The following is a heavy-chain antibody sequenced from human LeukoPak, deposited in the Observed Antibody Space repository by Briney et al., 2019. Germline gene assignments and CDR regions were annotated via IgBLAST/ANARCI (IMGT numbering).Heavy chain of an antibody. CDR3: ARGGRGTYLNDY. CDR2: IKFDESAT. CDR1: GFTFSSYW. J-gene: IGHJ4*02. D-gene: IGHD1-26*01. V-gene: IGHV3-74*01. Sequence: GGSLRLSCAASGFTFSSYWMHWVRQAPGKGLVWVSRIKFDESATNYADSVKGRFTISRDNDRNTVYLQMNSLRGEDTAVYYCARGGRGTYLNDYWGQGTLVTVSS.